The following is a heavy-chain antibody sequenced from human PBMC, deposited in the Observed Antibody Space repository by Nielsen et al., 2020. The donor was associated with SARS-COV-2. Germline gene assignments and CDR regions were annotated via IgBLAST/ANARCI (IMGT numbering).Heavy chain of an antibody. V-gene: IGHV3-23*01. CDR3: AKDETTSGVNFFHY. D-gene: IGHD7-27*01. Sequence: GESLKISCAASGFTFSKYAMSWVRQSPGKGLEWVSGIFSNGAAAWYAESVKGRFTISRDNSKNTLYLQLNSLRAEDTAIYYCAKDETTSGVNFFHYWSQGALVTVSS. J-gene: IGHJ4*02. CDR2: IFSNGAAA. CDR1: GFTFSKYA.